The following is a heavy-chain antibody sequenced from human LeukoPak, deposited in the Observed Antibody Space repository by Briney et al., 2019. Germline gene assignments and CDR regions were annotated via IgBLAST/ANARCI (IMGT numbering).Heavy chain of an antibody. CDR1: GGSINSINW. CDR3: ARSIAAAVIYYGMDV. Sequence: SGTLSLTCAVSGGSINSINWWSWVRQPPGQGLEWIGEMYHTGGFNYNPSLKSRVTISLDKSQNRFSLRLSSVTAADTAVYYCARSIAAAVIYYGMDVWGQGTTVTVSS. CDR2: MYHTGGF. D-gene: IGHD6-13*01. V-gene: IGHV4-4*02. J-gene: IGHJ6*02.